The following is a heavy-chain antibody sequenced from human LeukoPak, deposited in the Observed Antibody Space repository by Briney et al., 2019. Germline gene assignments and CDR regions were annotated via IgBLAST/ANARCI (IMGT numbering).Heavy chain of an antibody. D-gene: IGHD3-16*01. CDR3: QGGGGY. V-gene: IGHV3-30*03. Sequence: GGSLRLSCAASGFTFSSYGMHWVRQAPGKGLEWVAVISSDGSNKYYADSVKGRFTISRDNSKNTLYLQVNSLRAEDTAVYYCQGGGGYWGQGTLVTVSS. CDR1: GFTFSSYG. CDR2: ISSDGSNK. J-gene: IGHJ4*02.